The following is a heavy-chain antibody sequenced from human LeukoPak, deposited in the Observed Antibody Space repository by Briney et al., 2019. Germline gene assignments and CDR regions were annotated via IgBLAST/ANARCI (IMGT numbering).Heavy chain of an antibody. CDR2: IKHRGST. D-gene: IGHD2-2*02. CDR1: GGSFSGYY. Sequence: SETLSLTCAVYGGSFSGYYWRWVRQPPGKGVERIGEIKHRGSTNYNPSLKSLVTISVDTSKNQFSLKLSSVTAADTAVYYSARKAGYCSSTSCYSKVRYFDYWGQGTLVTVSS. V-gene: IGHV4-34*01. J-gene: IGHJ4*02. CDR3: ARKAGYCSSTSCYSKVRYFDY.